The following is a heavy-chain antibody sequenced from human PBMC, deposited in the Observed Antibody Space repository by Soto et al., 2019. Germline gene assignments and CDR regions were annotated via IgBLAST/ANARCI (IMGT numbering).Heavy chain of an antibody. CDR2: IIPIFGTA. CDR3: ARASELAIFGGVIPEYGMDV. D-gene: IGHD3-3*01. V-gene: IGHV1-69*01. CDR1: GGTFSTYA. J-gene: IGHJ6*02. Sequence: QVQLVQSGAEVKKPGSSVKVSCQASGGTFSTYAISWVRQAPGQGLEWMGGIIPIFGTANYAQKFQGRVTITADESTTTAYMELSSLRSEDTAVYYCARASELAIFGGVIPEYGMDVWGQGTTVTVSS.